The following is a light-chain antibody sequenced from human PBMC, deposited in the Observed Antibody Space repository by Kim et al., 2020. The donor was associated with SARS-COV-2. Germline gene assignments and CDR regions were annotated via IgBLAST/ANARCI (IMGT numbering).Light chain of an antibody. Sequence: DIQMTQSPSSLSAAVGDRVTITCRASQSISIYLNWYQQKAGKAPRLLIYTAFGLQSGVPSRFSGGGSGTDVTLTISGLQPEDFATYCCQQSFSNTPQYAFGQGTKLEI. CDR2: TAF. V-gene: IGKV1-39*01. CDR1: QSISIY. J-gene: IGKJ2*01. CDR3: QQSFSNTPQYA.